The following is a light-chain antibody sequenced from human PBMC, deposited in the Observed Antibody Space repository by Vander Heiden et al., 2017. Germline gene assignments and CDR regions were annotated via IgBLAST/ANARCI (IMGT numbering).Light chain of an antibody. CDR2: GTS. V-gene: IGKV3-20*01. CDR1: QSVGSSY. J-gene: IGKJ2*01. CDR3: QQFGTSPYT. Sequence: ENVLTQSPGTLSLSPGERATLSCRASQSVGSSYLAWYHQKPGQPPRLLIYGTSSRATGIPDRFSGSGSGTDFTLTINRLQPEDFAVYYCQQFGTSPYTFGQGTKLEIK.